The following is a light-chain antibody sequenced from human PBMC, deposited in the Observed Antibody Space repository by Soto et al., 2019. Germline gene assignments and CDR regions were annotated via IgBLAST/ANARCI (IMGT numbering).Light chain of an antibody. J-gene: IGLJ1*01. CDR3: CAYSTSGTHV. CDR2: DVN. Sequence: QSALTQPASVSGSPGQAITFSGTGTSIDVGSYDYVSWHQQHPGKAPKLIIYDVNNRPSGVPSRFSGSKSGNTASLTISGLQTEDEADYYCCAYSTSGTHVFGTGTKLTVL. CDR1: SIDVGSYDY. V-gene: IGLV2-14*03.